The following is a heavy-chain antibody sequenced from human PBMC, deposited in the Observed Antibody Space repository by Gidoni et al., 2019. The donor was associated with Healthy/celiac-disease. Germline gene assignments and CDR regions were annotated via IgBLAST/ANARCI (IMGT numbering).Heavy chain of an antibody. J-gene: IGHJ3*02. CDR3: ARDEKGLPYYYDSSGLLNAFDI. CDR1: GCASSSYG. CDR2: IWYDGSNK. Sequence: QVELGDSGGGVVQPGRSLRVSCAAPGCASSSYGMLCVRQAPGKGLEWLAVIWYDGSNKYYADSVKGRFTISIDNSKNTLYLQMNSLRAEDTAVYYCARDEKGLPYYYDSSGLLNAFDIWGQGTMVTVSS. V-gene: IGHV3-33*01. D-gene: IGHD3-22*01.